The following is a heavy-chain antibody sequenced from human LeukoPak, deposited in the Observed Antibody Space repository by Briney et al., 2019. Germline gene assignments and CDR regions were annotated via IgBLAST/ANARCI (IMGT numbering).Heavy chain of an antibody. CDR1: GYTFTSYA. Sequence: GASVKVSCKASGYTFTSYAMHWVRQAPGQGLEWMGWISAYNGNTNYAQKLQGRVTKTTDTSTSTAYMELRSLRSDDTAVYYCARDTSNYDYVWGSYRYIFDYWGQGTLVTVSS. CDR3: ARDTSNYDYVWGSYRYIFDY. CDR2: ISAYNGNT. V-gene: IGHV1-18*01. J-gene: IGHJ4*02. D-gene: IGHD3-16*02.